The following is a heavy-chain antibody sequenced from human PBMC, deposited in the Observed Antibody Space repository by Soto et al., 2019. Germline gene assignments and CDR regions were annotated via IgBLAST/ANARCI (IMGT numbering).Heavy chain of an antibody. J-gene: IGHJ6*02. CDR2: IIPIFGTA. V-gene: IGHV1-69*01. CDR3: ARDIAAAGSYYYFGMDG. D-gene: IGHD6-13*01. Sequence: QVQLVQSGAEVKKPGSSVKVSCKASGGTFSSYAISWVRQAPGQGLEWMGGIIPIFGTANYAQKFQGRVTITADESTSTAYMELSSLRSEDTAVYYCARDIAAAGSYYYFGMDGCGQGTTVTVAS. CDR1: GGTFSSYA.